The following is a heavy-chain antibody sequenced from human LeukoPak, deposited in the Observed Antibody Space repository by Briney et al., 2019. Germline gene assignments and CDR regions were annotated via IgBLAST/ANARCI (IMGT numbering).Heavy chain of an antibody. Sequence: ALVKVSCKASGYTFTSYGISWVRQAPGQGLEWMGWMNPNSGNTGYAQKFQGRVTITRNTSISTAYMELSSLRSEDTAVYYCARDEDYRIFVNVDHWGQGTLVTVSS. CDR3: ARDEDYRIFVNVDH. J-gene: IGHJ4*02. CDR2: MNPNSGNT. D-gene: IGHD4-11*01. V-gene: IGHV1-8*03. CDR1: GYTFTSYG.